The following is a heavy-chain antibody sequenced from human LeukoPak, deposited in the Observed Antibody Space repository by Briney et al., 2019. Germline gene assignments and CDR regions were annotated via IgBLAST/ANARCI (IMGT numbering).Heavy chain of an antibody. Sequence: EASVKVSCKVSGYTLTELSMHWVRQAPGKGLEWMGGFDPEDGETIYAQKFQGRVTMTTDTSTSTAYMELRSLRSDDTAVYYCAREITGNFDYWGQGTLVTVSS. D-gene: IGHD1-20*01. CDR3: AREITGNFDY. CDR1: GYTLTELS. CDR2: FDPEDGET. J-gene: IGHJ4*02. V-gene: IGHV1-24*01.